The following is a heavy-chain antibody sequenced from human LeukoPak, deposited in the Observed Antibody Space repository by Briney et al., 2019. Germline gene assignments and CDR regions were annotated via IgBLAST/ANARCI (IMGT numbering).Heavy chain of an antibody. V-gene: IGHV3-74*01. J-gene: IGHJ4*02. D-gene: IGHD5-18*01. Sequence: GGSLRLSCAASGFTFSSYWMHWVRQAPGKGLVWVSRINSDGSSTSYADSVKGRFTISRDNAKNSLYLQMNSLRAEDTAVYYCAREEHWWVYSYGPFDYWGQGTLVTVSS. CDR1: GFTFSSYW. CDR3: AREEHWWVYSYGPFDY. CDR2: INSDGSST.